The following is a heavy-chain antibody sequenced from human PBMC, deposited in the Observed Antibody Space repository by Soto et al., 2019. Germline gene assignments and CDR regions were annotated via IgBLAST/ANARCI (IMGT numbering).Heavy chain of an antibody. CDR3: ASAALVVPASPPSFQH. CDR2: IYYSGST. D-gene: IGHD2-15*01. V-gene: IGHV4-59*08. J-gene: IGHJ1*01. Sequence: PSETLSLTCTVSGGSISSYYWSWIRQPPGKGLEWIGYIYYSGSTNYNPSLKSRVTISVDTSKNQFSLKLSSVTAADTAVYYSASAALVVPASPPSFQHWGQGTRSPSPQ. CDR1: GGSISSYY.